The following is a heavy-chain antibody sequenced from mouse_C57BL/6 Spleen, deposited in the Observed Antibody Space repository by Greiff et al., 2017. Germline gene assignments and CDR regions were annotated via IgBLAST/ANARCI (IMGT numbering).Heavy chain of an antibody. Sequence: QVQLQQPGAELVKPGASVKVSCKASGYTFTSYWMHWVKQRPGQGLEWIGRINPSDSDTNYNQKFKGTATLTVDKSSSTAYMQLSSLTAEDSAVYYCAISTGGSSPWFAYWGQGTLVTVSA. CDR1: GYTFTSYW. CDR3: AISTGGSSPWFAY. J-gene: IGHJ3*01. D-gene: IGHD1-1*01. CDR2: INPSDSDT. V-gene: IGHV1-74*01.